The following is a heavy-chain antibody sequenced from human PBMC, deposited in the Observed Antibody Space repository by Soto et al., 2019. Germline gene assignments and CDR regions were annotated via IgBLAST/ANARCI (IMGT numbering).Heavy chain of an antibody. CDR1: GFSLTTGGMC. CDR2: IDWDDVK. D-gene: IGHD1-26*01. V-gene: IGHV2-70*13. CDR3: ARVTMVPATTGGYSLYYYGLDV. J-gene: IGHJ6*02. Sequence: SGPTLVNPTQTLILTCTFSGFSLTTGGMCVTWIRQPPGKALEWLALIDWDDVKYYSTSLKTRLTISRDTSKNQVVLTMTNMDPVDTASYYCARVTMVPATTGGYSLYYYGLDVWGQGITVTVSS.